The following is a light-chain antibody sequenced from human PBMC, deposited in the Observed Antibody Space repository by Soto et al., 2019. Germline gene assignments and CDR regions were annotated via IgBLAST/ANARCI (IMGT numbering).Light chain of an antibody. CDR2: GAS. V-gene: IGKV3-11*01. J-gene: IGKJ4*01. CDR1: QSISSN. Sequence: EIVLTQSPATLSLSPGERATLSCRASQSISSNLAWYQQKPGQAPRLLIYGASTRATGIPARFSGSGSGTDFTLTISSLEPEDFAVYYCQQYSNWPFTFGEGTKVDIK. CDR3: QQYSNWPFT.